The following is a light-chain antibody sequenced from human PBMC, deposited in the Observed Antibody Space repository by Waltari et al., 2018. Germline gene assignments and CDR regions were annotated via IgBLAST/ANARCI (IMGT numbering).Light chain of an antibody. CDR3: QQDYNLRRWT. J-gene: IGKJ1*01. CDR1: QSVSSSY. Sequence: PGERVTLSCRASQSVSSSYLTWYQQKPGQAPRLLIYGASTRATSIPARFSGSGSGTDFTLTISSLQPEDFAVYYCQQDYNLRRWTFGQGTKVEIK. CDR2: GAS. V-gene: IGKV3D-7*01.